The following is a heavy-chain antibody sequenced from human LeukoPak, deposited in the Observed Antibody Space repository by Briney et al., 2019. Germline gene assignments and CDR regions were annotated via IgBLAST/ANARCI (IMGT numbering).Heavy chain of an antibody. V-gene: IGHV3-30*18. Sequence: GGSLRLSCAASGFTVSSNYMSWVRQAPGKGLEWVAVISYDGSNKYYADSVKGRFTISRDNSKNTLYLQMNSLRAEDTAVYYCAKQQWLVRNNDAFD. CDR1: GFTVSSNY. CDR3: AKQQWLVRNNDAFD. CDR2: ISYDGSNK. D-gene: IGHD6-19*01. J-gene: IGHJ3*02.